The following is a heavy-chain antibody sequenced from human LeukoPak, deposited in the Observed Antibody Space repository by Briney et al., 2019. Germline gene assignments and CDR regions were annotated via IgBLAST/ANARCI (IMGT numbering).Heavy chain of an antibody. CDR1: GGTFSSYA. J-gene: IGHJ5*02. D-gene: IGHD6-6*01. CDR3: AREGRVEYSSSGYNWFDP. CDR2: IIPIFGTA. Sequence: SVKVSCKASGGTFSSYAISWVRQAPGQGLEWMGGIIPIFGTANYAQKFQGRVTITTDESTSTAYMELSSLRSDDTAVYYCAREGRVEYSSSGYNWFDPWGQGTLVTVSS. V-gene: IGHV1-69*05.